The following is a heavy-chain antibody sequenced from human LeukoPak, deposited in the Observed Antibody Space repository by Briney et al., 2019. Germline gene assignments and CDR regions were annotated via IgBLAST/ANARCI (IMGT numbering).Heavy chain of an antibody. CDR1: GFTFSSYG. J-gene: IGHJ4*02. Sequence: GGSLRLSCAASGFTFSSYGMHWVRQAPGKGLEWVAVISYDGSNKYYADSVKGRFTIPRDNSKNTLYLQMNSLRAEDTAVYYCAKDYYYDSSGYYYVNYFDYWGQGTLVTVSS. D-gene: IGHD3-22*01. CDR2: ISYDGSNK. CDR3: AKDYYYDSSGYYYVNYFDY. V-gene: IGHV3-30*18.